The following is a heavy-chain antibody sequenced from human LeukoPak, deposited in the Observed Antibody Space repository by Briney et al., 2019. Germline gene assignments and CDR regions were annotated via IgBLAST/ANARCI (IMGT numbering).Heavy chain of an antibody. V-gene: IGHV3-30*01. Sequence: GGSLSLFRAVSGVTFRSCAMQWVRQAPGKGLEGVAVISYGRRHKYYADSVKGRFTISRDNSKSTLYLQLNSLTAEDTAVYYCARAPDFEWLEYYYMDVWGKGTTVTVSS. CDR1: GVTFRSCA. CDR2: ISYGRRHK. D-gene: IGHD3-3*01. CDR3: ARAPDFEWLEYYYMDV. J-gene: IGHJ6*03.